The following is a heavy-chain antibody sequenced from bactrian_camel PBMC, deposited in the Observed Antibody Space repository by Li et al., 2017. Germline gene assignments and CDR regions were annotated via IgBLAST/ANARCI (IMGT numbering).Heavy chain of an antibody. D-gene: IGHD1*01. CDR3: AAGSEPSGVGWRMPARYES. Sequence: VQLVESGGDSVQAGGSLRLSCAASGYTSRLYCMGWFRQAPGKEREAVAGIYTGSGSTVYADSVKGRFTISQDTAKKTVYLRMNRLEPQDTATYYCAAGSEPSGVGWRMPARYESWG. V-gene: IGHV3S40*01. J-gene: IGHJ4*01. CDR2: IYTGSGST. CDR1: GYTSRLYC.